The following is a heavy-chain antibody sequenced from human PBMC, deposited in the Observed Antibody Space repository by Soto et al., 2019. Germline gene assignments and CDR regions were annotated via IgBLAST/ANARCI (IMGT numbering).Heavy chain of an antibody. CDR2: INPFDGSR. CDR3: SRVDPGETSPFDH. CDR1: GYIFTSYY. J-gene: IGHJ4*02. D-gene: IGHD3-10*01. Sequence: GASVKVSCKASGYIFTSYYIHWVRQAPGQGLEWMGWINPFDGSRMFAQSFQGRVTMTRDTSTSTVYMEVSSLRSEDTAVYYCSRVDPGETSPFDHWGQGTVVTVSS. V-gene: IGHV1-46*03.